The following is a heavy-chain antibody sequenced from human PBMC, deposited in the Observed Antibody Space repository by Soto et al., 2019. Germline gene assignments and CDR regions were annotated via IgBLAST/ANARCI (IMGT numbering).Heavy chain of an antibody. J-gene: IGHJ4*02. CDR3: ARDDPSGDYWDY. CDR2: ISSSSSYI. D-gene: IGHD4-17*01. Sequence: EVQLVESGGGLVKPGGSLRLSCAASGFTFSSYSMNWVRQAPGKGLEWVSSISSSSSYIYYADSVKGRFTISRDNAKKSLYRQMNSLRAEDTAVYYCARDDPSGDYWDYWGQGTLVTVSS. V-gene: IGHV3-21*01. CDR1: GFTFSSYS.